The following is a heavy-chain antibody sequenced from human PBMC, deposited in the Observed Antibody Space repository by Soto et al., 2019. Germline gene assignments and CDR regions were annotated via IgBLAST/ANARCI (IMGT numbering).Heavy chain of an antibody. CDR1: GFTFSSYS. Sequence: GGSLRLSCAASGFTFSSYSMNWVRQAPGKGLEWVSYISSSSTIYYADSVKGRFTISRDNAKNSLYLQMNGLRDEDTAVYYCARDRCSGGSCYSGYWGQGTLVTVSS. CDR3: ARDRCSGGSCYSGY. CDR2: ISSSSTI. D-gene: IGHD2-15*01. V-gene: IGHV3-48*02. J-gene: IGHJ4*02.